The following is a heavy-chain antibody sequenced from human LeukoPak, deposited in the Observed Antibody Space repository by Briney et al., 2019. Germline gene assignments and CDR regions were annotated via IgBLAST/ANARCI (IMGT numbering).Heavy chain of an antibody. CDR3: ARTTVAGTIQY. V-gene: IGHV3-21*01. Sequence: SGGSLRLSCAASGFTFSTFSMAWVRQPPGQGLEWVSYISRTGTSIHNADSVRGRFTISRDNTKSALYLQMNTLRVDDSAVYFCARTTVAGTIQYWGQGSRVIVSS. D-gene: IGHD6-19*01. CDR1: GFTFSTFS. CDR2: ISRTGTSI. J-gene: IGHJ1*01.